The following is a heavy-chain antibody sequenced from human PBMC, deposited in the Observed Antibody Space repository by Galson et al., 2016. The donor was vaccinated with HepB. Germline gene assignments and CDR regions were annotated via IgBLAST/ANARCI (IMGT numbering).Heavy chain of an antibody. Sequence: SLRLSCAASGFTFSRYSMNWVRQAPGKGLEWVSSISSSFYIFQTDSLKGRFTISRDNAKNSLYLQMNSLRAEDTAVYFCARGSDTRTYFFDFWGQGTPVTVSS. CDR2: ISSSFYI. CDR3: ARGSDTRTYFFDF. D-gene: IGHD3-10*01. J-gene: IGHJ4*02. V-gene: IGHV3-21*01. CDR1: GFTFSRYS.